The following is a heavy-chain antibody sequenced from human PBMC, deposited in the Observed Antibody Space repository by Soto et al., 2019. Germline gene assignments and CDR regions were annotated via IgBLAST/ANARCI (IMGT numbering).Heavy chain of an antibody. Sequence: QVQLVQSGAEVKKPGSSVKVSCKASGGTFSSYTISWVRQAPGQGLEWMGRIIPILGIANYVQKFQGRVTITADKSTSTAYMELSSLGSEDTAVYYCARDRATMVRGVNYGYFDLWGRGTLVTVSS. J-gene: IGHJ2*01. D-gene: IGHD3-10*01. CDR3: ARDRATMVRGVNYGYFDL. CDR2: IIPILGIA. CDR1: GGTFSSYT. V-gene: IGHV1-69*08.